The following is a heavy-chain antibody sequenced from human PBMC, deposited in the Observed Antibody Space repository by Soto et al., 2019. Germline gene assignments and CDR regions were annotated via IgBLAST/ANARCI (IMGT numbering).Heavy chain of an antibody. D-gene: IGHD1-1*01. V-gene: IGHV3-53*01. J-gene: IGHJ6*02. CDR3: ARAGTRPYYYYGMDV. CDR2: IYSGGST. Sequence: GGSLRLSCAASGFTVSSNYMSWGRQAPGKGLEWVSVIYSGGSTYYADSVKGRFTMSRENSKNTLYLQMTRLRAEDTAVYYCARAGTRPYYYYGMDVWGQGTTVTVSS. CDR1: GFTVSSNY.